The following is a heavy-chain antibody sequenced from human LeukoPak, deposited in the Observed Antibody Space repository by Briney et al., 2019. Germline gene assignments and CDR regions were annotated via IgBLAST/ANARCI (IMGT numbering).Heavy chain of an antibody. Sequence: PSETLSLTCTVSDFSISSGDYYWSWIRQPPGKGLEWIGYIYYSGTTYYNPSLKSRVTMSVDTSKNQFSLKLSSVTAADTAVYYCARDGGYSSSSSKLGAFDIWGQGTMVTVSS. V-gene: IGHV4-30-4*01. CDR1: DFSISSGDYY. CDR3: ARDGGYSSSSSKLGAFDI. J-gene: IGHJ3*02. CDR2: IYYSGTT. D-gene: IGHD6-6*01.